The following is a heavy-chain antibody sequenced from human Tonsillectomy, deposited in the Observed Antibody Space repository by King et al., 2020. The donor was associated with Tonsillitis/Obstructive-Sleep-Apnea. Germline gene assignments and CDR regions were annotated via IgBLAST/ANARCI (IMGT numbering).Heavy chain of an antibody. J-gene: IGHJ6*02. CDR2: INSDGSST. D-gene: IGHD2-8*01. CDR1: GFTFSSYW. CDR3: ASVIGYCSNGVCYYSYYYYGMDV. Sequence: VQLVESGGGLVQPGGSLRLSCAASGFTFSSYWMHWVRQAPGKGLVWVSRINSDGSSTTYADSVKGRFTVSRDNAKSTLYLQMNSLRAEDTAVYYCASVIGYCSNGVCYYSYYYYGMDVWGQGTTVTVSS. V-gene: IGHV3-74*01.